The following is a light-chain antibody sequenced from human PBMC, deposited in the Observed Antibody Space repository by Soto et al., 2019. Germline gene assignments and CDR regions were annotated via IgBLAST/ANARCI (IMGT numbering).Light chain of an antibody. Sequence: EIVMTQSPATLSVSLGERATLSCRASQSVSTNLAWYQQKPGQAPRLLIYGASTRDTGIPARFSGSGSGTEFTLTIRSLQSEDFVVYFCQQDNYWPTFGQGTKVEIK. V-gene: IGKV3-15*01. CDR1: QSVSTN. J-gene: IGKJ1*01. CDR2: GAS. CDR3: QQDNYWPT.